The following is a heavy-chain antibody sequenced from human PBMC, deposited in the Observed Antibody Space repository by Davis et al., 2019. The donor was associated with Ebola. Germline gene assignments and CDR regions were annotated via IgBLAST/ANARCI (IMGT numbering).Heavy chain of an antibody. CDR1: GYTFTSYG. CDR3: ARSPRNSNWFDP. Sequence: PGGSLRLSCKASGYTFTSYGISWVRQAPGQGLEWMGWISAYNGNTNYAQKLQGRVTMTTDTSTSTAYMELRSLRSDDTAVYYCARSPRNSNWFDPWGQGTLVTVSS. CDR2: ISAYNGNT. J-gene: IGHJ5*02. V-gene: IGHV1-18*01. D-gene: IGHD2/OR15-2a*01.